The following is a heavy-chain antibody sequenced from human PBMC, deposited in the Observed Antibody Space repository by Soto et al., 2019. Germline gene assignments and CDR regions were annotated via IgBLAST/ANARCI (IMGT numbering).Heavy chain of an antibody. V-gene: IGHV3-30*18. CDR1: GFTFSSYG. Sequence: GGSLRLSCAASGFTFSSYGMHWFRQAPGKGLEWVAVISYDGSNKYYADSVKGRFTISRDNSKNTLYLQMNSLRAEDTAVYYCAKVTDYYYYYGMDVWGQGTTVTVSS. CDR2: ISYDGSNK. J-gene: IGHJ6*02. CDR3: AKVTDYYYYYGMDV. D-gene: IGHD4-4*01.